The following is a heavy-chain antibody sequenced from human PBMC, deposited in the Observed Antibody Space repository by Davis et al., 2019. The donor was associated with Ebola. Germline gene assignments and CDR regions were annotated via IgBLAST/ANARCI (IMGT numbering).Heavy chain of an antibody. CDR2: ISYDGSNK. CDR1: GFTFSSYA. V-gene: IGHV3-30*04. CDR3: ARDDVTYCSGGGCYSFDY. D-gene: IGHD2-15*01. Sequence: PGGSLRLSCAASGFTFSSYAMHWVRQAPGKGLEWVAVISYDGSNKYYADSVKGRFTISRDNSKKTLYLQMNSLRAEDTAVYYCARDDVTYCSGGGCYSFDYWGQGTLVTVSS. J-gene: IGHJ4*02.